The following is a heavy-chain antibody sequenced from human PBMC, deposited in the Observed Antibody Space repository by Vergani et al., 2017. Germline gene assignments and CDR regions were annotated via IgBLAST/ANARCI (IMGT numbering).Heavy chain of an antibody. CDR3: AGQRTCTDS. CDR1: EYSFGHYW. Sequence: EAELVQSGPEMRKPGESLRISCKGSEYSFGHYWIGWVRQLPGKGLEWMGIIYPADSDTRYSPSFQGQVTISADKSISTACLQWDSLKASDAALYYCAGQRTCTDSWGHGALFTVSS. J-gene: IGHJ4*03. V-gene: IGHV5-51*01. D-gene: IGHD3/OR15-3a*01. CDR2: IYPADSDT.